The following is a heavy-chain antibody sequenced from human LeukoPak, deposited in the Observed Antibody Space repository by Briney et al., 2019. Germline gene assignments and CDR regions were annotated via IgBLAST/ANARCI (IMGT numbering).Heavy chain of an antibody. CDR1: GYTFTSYY. V-gene: IGHV1-46*01. D-gene: IGHD1-26*01. J-gene: IGHJ5*02. Sequence: GASVKVSCKASGYTFTSYYMHWVRQAPGQGLEWTGIINPSGGSTSYAQKFQGRVTMTRDTSTSTVYMELSSLRSEDTAVYYCARGLINGELGFNWFDPWGQGTLVTVSS. CDR2: INPSGGST. CDR3: ARGLINGELGFNWFDP.